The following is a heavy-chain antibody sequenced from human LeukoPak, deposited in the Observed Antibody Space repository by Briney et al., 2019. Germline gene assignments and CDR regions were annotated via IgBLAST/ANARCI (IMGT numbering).Heavy chain of an antibody. CDR3: ATPFWVVPAAFAY. CDR1: GFTFSSYG. Sequence: GGSLRLSCAASGFTFSSYGMHWVRQAPGKGLEWVAVISYDGSNKYYADSVKGRFTISRDNSKNTLYLQMNSLRAEDTAVYYCATPFWVVPAAFAYWGKGTLVTVSS. D-gene: IGHD2-2*01. V-gene: IGHV3-30*03. CDR2: ISYDGSNK. J-gene: IGHJ4*02.